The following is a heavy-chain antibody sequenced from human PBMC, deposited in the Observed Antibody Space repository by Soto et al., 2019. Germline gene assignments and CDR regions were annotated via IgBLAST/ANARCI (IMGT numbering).Heavy chain of an antibody. V-gene: IGHV3-7*01. CDR2: IKQDGSEK. CDR1: GLVFSSFW. CDR3: TRGHKGLEV. Sequence: GGSLRLSCEASGLVFSSFWMSWVRQAPGKGLEWVAYIKQDGSEKYYVDSVKGRFTISRDNPKSSLYLQMNNLRAEDTAVYYCTRGHKGLEVWGQGTTVTVSS. J-gene: IGHJ6*02.